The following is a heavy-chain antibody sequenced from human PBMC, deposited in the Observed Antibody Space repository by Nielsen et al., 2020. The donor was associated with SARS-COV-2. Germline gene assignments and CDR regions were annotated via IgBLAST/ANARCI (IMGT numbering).Heavy chain of an antibody. CDR3: ARGEGSEIDY. CDR2: FASAGDT. Sequence: GESLKISCAASGFPLKNYDMHWVRQTTGKGLEWVSTFASAGDTFYAASVRGRFSVSREDAENSFDLQMNSLKVGDTAIYYCARGEGSEIDYWGQGTLVTVSS. J-gene: IGHJ4*02. V-gene: IGHV3-13*01. CDR1: GFPLKNYD. D-gene: IGHD3-10*01.